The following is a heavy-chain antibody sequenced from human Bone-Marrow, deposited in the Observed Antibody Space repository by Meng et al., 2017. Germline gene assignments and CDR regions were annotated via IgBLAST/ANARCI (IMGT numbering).Heavy chain of an antibody. Sequence: QRLPSVVQVKKPGASVKVSCKASWYTFTCYVISWVRQAPGQGLEWMGRINPKSGDTHYAQRFQGRVTMTVDTSISTAYMELSGLRSDDTAMYYCARDEDISAAGKLFGDYWGQGTLVTVSS. CDR1: WYTFTCYV. CDR3: ARDEDISAAGKLFGDY. CDR2: INPKSGDT. D-gene: IGHD6-25*01. J-gene: IGHJ4*02. V-gene: IGHV1-2*06.